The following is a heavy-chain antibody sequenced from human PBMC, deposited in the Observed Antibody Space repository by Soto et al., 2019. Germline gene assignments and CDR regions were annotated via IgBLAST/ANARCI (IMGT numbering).Heavy chain of an antibody. J-gene: IGHJ4*02. V-gene: IGHV3-9*01. CDR2: ISANGDTI. Sequence: PGGSLRLSGVASGFTVEDYAMHWVRQAPGKGLEWVSGISANGDTIDYADSVKGRFTISRDNAKNSLFLQMNSLRPEDTALYYCAKDMKWGGMTTIHYFDSWGQGTQVTVSS. CDR1: GFTVEDYA. D-gene: IGHD4-17*01. CDR3: AKDMKWGGMTTIHYFDS.